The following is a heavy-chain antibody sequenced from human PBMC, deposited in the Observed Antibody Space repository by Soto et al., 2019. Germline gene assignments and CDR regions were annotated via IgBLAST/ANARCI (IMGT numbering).Heavy chain of an antibody. CDR1: GDSVSSNSAT. V-gene: IGHV6-1*01. D-gene: IGHD5-18*01. Sequence: SQTLSLTCAISGDSVSSNSATWDWIRQSPSRGLEWLGRTYYRSKWYNDYAVSVKSRITINPDTSKNQLSLQLNSVTPEDTAVYFCARSNSYGPPLDYWGQGALVTVSS. J-gene: IGHJ4*02. CDR3: ARSNSYGPPLDY. CDR2: TYYRSKWYN.